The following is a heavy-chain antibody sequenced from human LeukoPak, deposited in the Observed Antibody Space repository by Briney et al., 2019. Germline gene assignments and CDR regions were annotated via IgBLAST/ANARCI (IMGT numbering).Heavy chain of an antibody. CDR3: ARGSSSGLTY. CDR1: GASITSSHW. Sequence: SETLSLTCAVSGASITSSHWRSWARQPPGKGLEWIGEINHSGSTNYNPSLKSRVTISVDTSKNQFSLKLSSVTAADTSVYYCARGSSSGLTYWGQGTLVTVSS. CDR2: INHSGST. J-gene: IGHJ4*02. D-gene: IGHD6-19*01. V-gene: IGHV4-4*02.